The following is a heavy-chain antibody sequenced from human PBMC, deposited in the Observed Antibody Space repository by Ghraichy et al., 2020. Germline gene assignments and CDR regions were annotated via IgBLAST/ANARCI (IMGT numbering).Heavy chain of an antibody. J-gene: IGHJ3*02. CDR3: ARGVGPTGPVAFDI. CDR2: IIPIFGTA. D-gene: IGHD1-26*01. V-gene: IGHV1-69*13. Sequence: SVKVSCKASGGTFSSYAISWVRQAPGQGLEWMGGIIPIFGTANYAQKFQGRVTITADESTSTAYMELSSLRSEDTAVYYCARGVGPTGPVAFDIWGQGTMVTVSS. CDR1: GGTFSSYA.